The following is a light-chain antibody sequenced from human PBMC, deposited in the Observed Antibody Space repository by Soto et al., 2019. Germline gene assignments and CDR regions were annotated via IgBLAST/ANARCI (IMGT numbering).Light chain of an antibody. CDR2: DVN. Sequence: QSALTQPASVSGSPGQSIALSCTGTRSDVGAYDYVSWYQQHPGKAPKVMVFDVNHRPSGVSNRFSGSKSGNTASLTITGLKAEDEADYYCGSYTRGKSVLFGGGTKLTVL. V-gene: IGLV2-14*03. CDR1: RSDVGAYDY. CDR3: GSYTRGKSVL. J-gene: IGLJ2*01.